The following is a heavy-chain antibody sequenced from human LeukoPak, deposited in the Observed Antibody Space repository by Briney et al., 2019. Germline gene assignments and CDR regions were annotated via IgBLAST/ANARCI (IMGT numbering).Heavy chain of an antibody. CDR1: GYPFTAYF. CDR2: INPSDRSI. CDR3: TRTIFCSGRSCHWEIDY. Sequence: ASVKLSCKASGYPFTAYFIHWVRQAPGQGLEWMGIINPSDRSISYAQRFQGRVTMTRDTSTTTVYMELSSLRSEDTAVYYCTRTIFCSGRSCHWEIDYWGQGTLVTVSS. J-gene: IGHJ4*02. V-gene: IGHV1-46*01. D-gene: IGHD2-15*01.